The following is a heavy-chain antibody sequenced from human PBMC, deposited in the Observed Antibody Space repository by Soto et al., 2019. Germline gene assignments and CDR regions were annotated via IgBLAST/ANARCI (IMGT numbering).Heavy chain of an antibody. V-gene: IGHV3-33*06. J-gene: IGHJ4*02. CDR2: IYYDGSNK. D-gene: IGHD2-2*01. CDR1: GFTFSSYG. Sequence: PGGSLRLSCAASGFTFSSYGMHWVRQAPGKGLEWVAVIYYDGSNKYYADSVRGRFTISRDNSKNTLYLQMNSLRAEDTAVYYCAKDGTAGQLLDYWGQGTLVTVS. CDR3: AKDGTAGQLLDY.